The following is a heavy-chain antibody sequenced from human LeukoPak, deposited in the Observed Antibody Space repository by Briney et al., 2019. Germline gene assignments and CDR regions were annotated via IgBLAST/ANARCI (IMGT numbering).Heavy chain of an antibody. D-gene: IGHD1-26*01. CDR1: GYSFTSYW. CDR3: ARHMNSGTYSAFDY. CDR2: MYPGDSDT. V-gene: IGHV5-51*01. J-gene: IGHJ4*02. Sequence: GESLKISCKGSGYSFTSYWLGWVRQTPGKGLEWVGIMYPGDSDTRYGPSFQGKVTISADKSITTAYLQWSSLKASDTAIYYCARHMNSGTYSAFDYWGQGTQVTVSS.